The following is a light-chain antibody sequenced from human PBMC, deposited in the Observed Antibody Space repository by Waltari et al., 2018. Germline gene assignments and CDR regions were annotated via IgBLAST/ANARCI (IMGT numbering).Light chain of an antibody. Sequence: SYELTQPPSVSVSTGQTARITCSGDALPKQYAYWYQQKPSQAPVLVIYKDSERPSGIPELFSGSSSGTTVTLTISGVQAEDEADYYCQSADSSGTYVVFGGGTKLTVL. V-gene: IGLV3-25*03. J-gene: IGLJ2*01. CDR1: ALPKQY. CDR3: QSADSSGTYVV. CDR2: KDS.